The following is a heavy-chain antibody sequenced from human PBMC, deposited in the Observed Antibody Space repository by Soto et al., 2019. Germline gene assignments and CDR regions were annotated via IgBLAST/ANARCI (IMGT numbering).Heavy chain of an antibody. D-gene: IGHD6-13*01. CDR1: GFTFSSHV. CDR2: ASARNSNT. V-gene: IGHV3-23*01. J-gene: IGHJ5*02. Sequence: EVQLLESGGGLVQPGGSLRLSCAASGFTFSSHVMSWVRQAPGKGLEWVSAASARNSNTYYADSVKGRFTISRDNSKSTVYLELVSLRVQDTAVYHCAKDVTSHGPRGYSSSWYGWFGPWGQGTLVVVSS. CDR3: AKDVTSHGPRGYSSSWYGWFGP.